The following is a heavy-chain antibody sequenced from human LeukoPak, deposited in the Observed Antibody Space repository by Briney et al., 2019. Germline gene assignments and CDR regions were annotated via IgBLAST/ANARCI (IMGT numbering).Heavy chain of an antibody. CDR2: IYYSGST. J-gene: IGHJ2*01. CDR1: GGSISSSSYY. Sequence: SETLSLTCTVSGGSISSSSYYWGWIRQPPGKGLEWIGSIYYSGSTYYNPSLKSRVTISVDTSKNQFSLKLSSVTAADTAVYYCARYLFGSGSRRTKYFDLWGRGTLVTVSS. CDR3: ARYLFGSGSRRTKYFDL. D-gene: IGHD3-10*01. V-gene: IGHV4-39*07.